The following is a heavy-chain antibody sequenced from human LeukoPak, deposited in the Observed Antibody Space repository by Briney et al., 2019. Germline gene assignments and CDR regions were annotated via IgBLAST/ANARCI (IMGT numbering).Heavy chain of an antibody. CDR2: IYPGDSDT. CDR1: GYTFTNYW. CDR3: ARAGYSNRWDGVDY. D-gene: IGHD2/OR15-2a*01. V-gene: IGHV5-51*01. Sequence: GESLKISCKGSGYTFTNYWIGWVRQMPGEGMEFMGIIYPGDSDTRYSPSFQGQVTISVDKSINTAYLQWSSLKASDSAMYYCARAGYSNRWDGVDYWGQGTLVTVSS. J-gene: IGHJ4*02.